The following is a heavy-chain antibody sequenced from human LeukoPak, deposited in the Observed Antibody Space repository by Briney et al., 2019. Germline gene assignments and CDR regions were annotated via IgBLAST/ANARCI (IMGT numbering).Heavy chain of an antibody. V-gene: IGHV3-23*01. J-gene: IGHJ4*02. Sequence: GGSLRLSCAASGFTFSSYGMSWVRQAPGKGLEWVSAISGSGDSTYSADSVKGRFTISRDNSKNTLYLQMNSLRAEDTAVYYCAKGRERWLQTHYFDYWGQGTLVTVSS. CDR1: GFTFSSYG. CDR3: AKGRERWLQTHYFDY. CDR2: ISGSGDST. D-gene: IGHD5-24*01.